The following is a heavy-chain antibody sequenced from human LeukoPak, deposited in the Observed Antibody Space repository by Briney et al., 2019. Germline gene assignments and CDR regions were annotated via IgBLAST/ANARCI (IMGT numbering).Heavy chain of an antibody. Sequence: AAVTVSFMASGYTFTHYYMHWVRQAPAQGLEWMGWINPNSGGTNYKQKFQGRVTMNRDTSISTAYMELSRLRSDDTAVYYCARWKDCSGGSCYHYFDYWGQGTLVTVSS. CDR1: GYTFTHYY. D-gene: IGHD2-15*01. CDR3: ARWKDCSGGSCYHYFDY. J-gene: IGHJ4*02. V-gene: IGHV1-2*02. CDR2: INPNSGGT.